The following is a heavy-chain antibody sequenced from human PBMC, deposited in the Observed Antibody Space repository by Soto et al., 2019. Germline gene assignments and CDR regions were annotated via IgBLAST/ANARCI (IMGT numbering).Heavy chain of an antibody. V-gene: IGHV5-10-1*01. CDR2: IDPSDSYI. CDR1: GYRFTSYR. D-gene: IGHD4-17*01. Sequence: GESLKISCKGSGYRFTSYRISWVRQMPGKGLEWMGRIDPSDSYINYSPSFQGHVTISADKSISTAYLQWSSLKASDTAMYYCARLRGDASDIWGQGTMVTVSS. J-gene: IGHJ3*02. CDR3: ARLRGDASDI.